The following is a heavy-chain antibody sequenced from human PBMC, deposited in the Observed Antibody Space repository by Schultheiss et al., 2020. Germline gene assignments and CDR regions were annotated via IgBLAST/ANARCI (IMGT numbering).Heavy chain of an antibody. J-gene: IGHJ4*02. D-gene: IGHD2-21*02. V-gene: IGHV3-9*01. Sequence: SLRLSCAASGFTFDDYAMHWVRQAPGKGLEWVSGISWNSGSIGYADSVKGRFTISRGNAKKSLYLQMNSLKTEDTAVYYCTRPHCGGDCSEGGFDYWGQGTLVTVSS. CDR1: GFTFDDYA. CDR2: ISWNSGSI. CDR3: TRPHCGGDCSEGGFDY.